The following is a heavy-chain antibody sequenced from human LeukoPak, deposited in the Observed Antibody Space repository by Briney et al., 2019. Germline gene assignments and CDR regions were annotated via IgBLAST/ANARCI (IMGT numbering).Heavy chain of an antibody. V-gene: IGHV4-39*01. Sequence: SETLSLTCTVSGGSISTYYWGWIRQPPGKGLEWIGSIYYSGSTYYNPSLKSRVTISVDTSKNQFSLKLSSVTAADTAVYYCARGNYYGSGSYPYYYYYMDVWGKGTTVTISS. J-gene: IGHJ6*03. CDR3: ARGNYYGSGSYPYYYYYMDV. CDR2: IYYSGST. D-gene: IGHD3-10*01. CDR1: GGSISTYY.